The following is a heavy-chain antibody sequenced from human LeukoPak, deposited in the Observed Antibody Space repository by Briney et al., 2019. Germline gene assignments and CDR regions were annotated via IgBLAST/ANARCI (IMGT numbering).Heavy chain of an antibody. D-gene: IGHD1/OR15-1a*01. Sequence: AGSSLRLSCAASGFILSNHWMTWVRQAPGKGPEWVANVNKDGSEKYYVDPVKGRFTISRDTAKNSLYLQMNNLRAEDTALYYCARNNDMDVWGQGTTVIVSS. J-gene: IGHJ6*02. CDR3: ARNNDMDV. CDR2: VNKDGSEK. V-gene: IGHV3-7*03. CDR1: GFILSNHW.